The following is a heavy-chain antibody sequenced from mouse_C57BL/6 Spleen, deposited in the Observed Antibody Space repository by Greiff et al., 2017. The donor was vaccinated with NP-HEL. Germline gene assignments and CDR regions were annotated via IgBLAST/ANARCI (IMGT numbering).Heavy chain of an antibody. CDR1: GYTFTDYN. V-gene: IGHV1-22*01. Sequence: VQLQQSGPELVKPGASVKMSCKASGYTFTDYNMHWVKQSHGKSLEWIGYINPNNGGTSYNQKFKGKATLTVNKSSSTAYMELRSLTSEDSAVYYCADYYGSSSFAYWGQGTLVTVSA. CDR2: INPNNGGT. D-gene: IGHD1-1*01. J-gene: IGHJ3*01. CDR3: ADYYGSSSFAY.